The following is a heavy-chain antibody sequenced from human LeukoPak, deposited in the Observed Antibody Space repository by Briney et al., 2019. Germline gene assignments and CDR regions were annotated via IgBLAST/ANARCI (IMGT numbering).Heavy chain of an antibody. Sequence: ASVKVSCKASGGTFSSYTLGWVRQAPGQGLEWMGRIIPIVGRANFAQKFQGSVTSTADKSTNTAYMELSSLRSEDTAVYYCAMFGSGSASGMDVWGQGTTVIVSS. CDR1: GGTFSSYT. D-gene: IGHD3-10*01. V-gene: IGHV1-69*02. CDR2: IIPIVGRA. J-gene: IGHJ6*02. CDR3: AMFGSGSASGMDV.